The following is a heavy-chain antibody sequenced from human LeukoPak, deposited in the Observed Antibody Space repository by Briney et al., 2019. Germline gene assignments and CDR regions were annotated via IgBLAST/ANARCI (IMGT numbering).Heavy chain of an antibody. CDR2: IKQDGSEK. V-gene: IGHV3-7*01. Sequence: GGSLRLSCAASGFTFSSYWMSWVRQAPGKGLEWVANIKQDGSEKYYVDSVKGRFTISRDNAKNSLYLQMNSLRAEDTAVYYCARDRCSGGSCYSVGEYFDYWGQGTLVTVSS. J-gene: IGHJ4*02. CDR1: GFTFSSYW. D-gene: IGHD2-15*01. CDR3: ARDRCSGGSCYSVGEYFDY.